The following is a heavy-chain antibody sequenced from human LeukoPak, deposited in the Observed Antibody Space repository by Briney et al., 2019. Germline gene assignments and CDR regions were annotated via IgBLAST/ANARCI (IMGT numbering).Heavy chain of an antibody. Sequence: GGSLRLSCAASGFSFGNFWMSWVRQAPGRGLQWVASMKGDASLIYYVDSVKGRFTISRDNARNSLYMQMNSLRVEDTAVYYCARLFGGVTTFAYWGQGTLVTVSS. CDR2: MKGDASLI. CDR3: ARLFGGVTTFAY. J-gene: IGHJ4*02. D-gene: IGHD2-8*02. V-gene: IGHV3-7*01. CDR1: GFSFGNFW.